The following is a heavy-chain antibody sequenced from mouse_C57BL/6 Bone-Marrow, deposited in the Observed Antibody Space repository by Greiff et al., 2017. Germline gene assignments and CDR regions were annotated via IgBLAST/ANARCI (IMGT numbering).Heavy chain of an antibody. V-gene: IGHV1-69*01. J-gene: IGHJ3*01. CDR2: IDPSDSYT. Sequence: QVQLQQSGAELVMPGASVKLSCKASGYTFTSYWMHWVKQRPGQGLEWIGEIDPSDSYTNYTQKFKGKSTLTVDKSSSTAYMQLSSLTSEDSGVYYCARQFAYWGQGTLVTVSA. CDR3: ARQFAY. CDR1: GYTFTSYW.